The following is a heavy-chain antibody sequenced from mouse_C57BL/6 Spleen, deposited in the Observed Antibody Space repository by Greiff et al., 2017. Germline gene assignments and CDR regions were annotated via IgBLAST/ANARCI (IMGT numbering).Heavy chain of an antibody. CDR2: IYPGGGYT. J-gene: IGHJ4*01. CDR3: ARVYSYYAMDD. CDR1: GYTFTNYW. D-gene: IGHD2-1*01. Sequence: QVQLKESGAELVRPGTSVKMSCKASGYTFTNYWIGWAKQRPGHGLEWIGDIYPGGGYTNYNEKFKGTATLTADKSSSTAYMQFSSLTSEDSAIYYCARVYSYYAMDDWGQGTSVTVSS. V-gene: IGHV1-63*01.